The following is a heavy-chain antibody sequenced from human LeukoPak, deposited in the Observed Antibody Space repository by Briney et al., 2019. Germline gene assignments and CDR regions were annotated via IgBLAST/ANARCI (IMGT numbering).Heavy chain of an antibody. V-gene: IGHV3-7*01. J-gene: IGHJ4*02. Sequence: PGGSLRLSCAASGFTFRSYWMSWVRQAPGKELEWVANINHDGSVKYYLDSVKGRFTISRDNAKNSLYLRMNSLRAEDTAVYYCATSRDSSGVDWGQGNLVTVSS. CDR3: ATSRDSSGVD. CDR2: INHDGSVK. D-gene: IGHD3-22*01. CDR1: GFTFRSYW.